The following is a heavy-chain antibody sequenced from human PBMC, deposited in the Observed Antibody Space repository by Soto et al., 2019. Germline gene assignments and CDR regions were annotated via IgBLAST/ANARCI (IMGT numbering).Heavy chain of an antibody. CDR1: GFTFSSYA. CDR2: ISGSGGST. Sequence: EVQLLESGGGLVQPGGSLRLSCAASGFTFSSYAMSWVRQAPGKGLEWVSAISGSGGSTYYADSVKGRFTISRDNSKNPLYLQMNSLRAEDTAVYYCAKDLGRLVYYFDYWGQGTLVTVSS. V-gene: IGHV3-23*01. D-gene: IGHD2-8*02. CDR3: AKDLGRLVYYFDY. J-gene: IGHJ4*02.